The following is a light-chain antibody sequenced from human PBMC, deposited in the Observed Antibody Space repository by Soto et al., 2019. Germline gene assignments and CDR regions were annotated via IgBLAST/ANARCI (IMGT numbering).Light chain of an antibody. CDR1: QSVSSY. CDR3: QQRSNWPPRFT. J-gene: IGKJ3*01. V-gene: IGKV3-11*01. Sequence: EIVLTQSPATLSLSPGERATLSCRTSQSVSSYLAWYQQKPGQAPRVLIYDASNRATGIPARFSGSGSGTDFTLTISSLEPEDFAVYYCQQRSNWPPRFTFGPGTKVDIK. CDR2: DAS.